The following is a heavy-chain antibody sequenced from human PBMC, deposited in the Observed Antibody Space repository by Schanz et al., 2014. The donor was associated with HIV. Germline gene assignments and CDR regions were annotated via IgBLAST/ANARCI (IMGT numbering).Heavy chain of an antibody. CDR1: GFSFSSYA. D-gene: IGHD2-21*02. Sequence: EVQLLESGGGLLQPGGSLRLSCAASGFSFSSYAMSWVRQAPGKGLVWVSRINIDGSSTSYADSVKGRFTISRDNAKNTLYLQMNSLRAEDTAVYYCARGLVTWGQGALVTVSS. CDR2: INIDGSST. V-gene: IGHV3-74*02. CDR3: ARGLVT. J-gene: IGHJ4*02.